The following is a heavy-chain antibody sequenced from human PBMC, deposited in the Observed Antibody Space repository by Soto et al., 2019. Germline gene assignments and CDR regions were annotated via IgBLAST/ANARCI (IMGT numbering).Heavy chain of an antibody. J-gene: IGHJ4*02. CDR2: INGDGSQT. CDR3: AGDSPHDSTVAGDY. V-gene: IGHV3-74*01. CDR1: GFTFSTHW. Sequence: EVQLVESGGGLVQPGGSLRLSCAASGFTFSTHWMHWVRQVPEKGLVWVSRINGDGSQTTYADSVRGRLTISRDNAKNTVYLQMNNLRVEDTAVYYCAGDSPHDSTVAGDYWGQGTLVTVSS. D-gene: IGHD3-22*01.